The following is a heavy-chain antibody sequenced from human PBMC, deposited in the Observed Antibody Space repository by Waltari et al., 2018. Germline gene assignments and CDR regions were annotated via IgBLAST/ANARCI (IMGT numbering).Heavy chain of an antibody. D-gene: IGHD6-13*01. CDR1: GGTFSSYA. CDR3: ARGQSRRVNTGIAAAGTWGVDY. Sequence: QVQLVQSGAEVKKPGSSVKVSCKASGGTFSSYAISWVRQAPGQGLEWMGGIIPIFGTANYAQNVHGRVTITAGKSTSTAYMELSSLRSEDTAVYYCARGQSRRVNTGIAAAGTWGVDYWGQGTLVTVSS. V-gene: IGHV1-69*14. J-gene: IGHJ4*02. CDR2: IIPIFGTA.